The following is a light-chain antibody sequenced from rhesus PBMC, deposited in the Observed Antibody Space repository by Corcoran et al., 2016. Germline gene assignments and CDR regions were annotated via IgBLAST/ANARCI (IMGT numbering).Light chain of an antibody. CDR3: QQGTNFST. J-gene: IGKJ3*01. V-gene: IGKV3-24*04. CDR1: QSVGRY. CDR2: GAP. Sequence: ETVVTQSPATLALSPGERATLSWRASQSVGRYLAWYQQQPGQAPRLLIYGAPSRATGSPDRFSGSGSGTEFTLTISSLEPDDVRIYYCQQGTNFSTFGPGTKLDIK.